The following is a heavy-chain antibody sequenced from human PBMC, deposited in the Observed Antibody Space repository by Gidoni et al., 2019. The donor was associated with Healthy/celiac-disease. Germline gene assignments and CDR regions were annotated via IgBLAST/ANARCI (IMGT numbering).Heavy chain of an antibody. CDR3: ARDERRWFDP. CDR1: GGSISSGGYY. V-gene: IGHV4-31*03. CDR2: IYYSGST. Sequence: QVQLQESGPGLVKPSQTLSLTCTVSGGSISSGGYYWSWLRQHPGKGLEWIGYIYYSGSTYYHPSLKRRVTISVVTSKNQFSLKLSSVTAADTAVYYCARDERRWFDPWGQGTLVTVSS. J-gene: IGHJ5*02.